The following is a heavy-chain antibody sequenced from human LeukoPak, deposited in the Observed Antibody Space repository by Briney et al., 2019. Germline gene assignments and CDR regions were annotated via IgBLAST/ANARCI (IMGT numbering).Heavy chain of an antibody. V-gene: IGHV1-69*13. D-gene: IGHD6-6*01. CDR2: IIPIFGKA. J-gene: IGHJ6*03. CDR1: GGTFSSYA. Sequence: ASVKVSCKASGGTFSSYAISWVRQAPGQGLEWMGGIIPIFGKASYAQKFQGRVTINADESTSTAYMELSSLRPEDTAVYYCARGRNEYSSPGDYYYYMDVWGKGTTVTVSS. CDR3: ARGRNEYSSPGDYYYYMDV.